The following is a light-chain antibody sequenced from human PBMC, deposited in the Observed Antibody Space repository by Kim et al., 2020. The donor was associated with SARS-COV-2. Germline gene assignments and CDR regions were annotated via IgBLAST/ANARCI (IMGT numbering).Light chain of an antibody. CDR2: DNN. V-gene: IGLV1-51*01. CDR3: GTWDSSLSAVV. Sequence: GQKATISSSGNSSNIGNNYVSWYQQHPGTATKLLIYDNNKRPSGIYDRFSGSKSGTSATLGITGLQTGDEADYYCGTWDSSLSAVVFGGGTQLTVL. CDR1: SSNIGNNY. J-gene: IGLJ2*01.